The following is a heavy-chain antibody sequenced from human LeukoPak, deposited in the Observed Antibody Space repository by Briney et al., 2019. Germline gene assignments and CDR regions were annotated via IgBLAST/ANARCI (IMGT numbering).Heavy chain of an antibody. CDR3: AKNTISGGHYQYYKDV. D-gene: IGHD3-16*02. CDR2: ISGSGGIT. Sequence: GGSLRLSCAASGFTFSRYAMSWVRQAPGKGLEWVSSISGSGGITYHADSLKGRFTISRDNSKNTLFLQMSSLRAEDTAVYYCAKNTISGGHYQYYKDVWGKGTTVTVSS. CDR1: GFTFSRYA. J-gene: IGHJ6*03. V-gene: IGHV3-23*01.